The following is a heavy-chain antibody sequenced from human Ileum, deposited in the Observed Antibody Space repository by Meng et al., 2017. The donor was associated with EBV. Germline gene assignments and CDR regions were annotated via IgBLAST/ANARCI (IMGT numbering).Heavy chain of an antibody. CDR1: GFSFSSSW. Sequence: HVVRSVVALVQPGGSLSFSCAASGFSFSSSWMPWVRHAPGKGLVWVSRLNEDGAITTYADSVKGRFTISRDNAKNTLYLQMNSLRVEDTALYYCSRDLVGSDDYWGQGTLVTVSS. CDR3: SRDLVGSDDY. V-gene: IGHV3-74*01. CDR2: LNEDGAIT. J-gene: IGHJ4*02.